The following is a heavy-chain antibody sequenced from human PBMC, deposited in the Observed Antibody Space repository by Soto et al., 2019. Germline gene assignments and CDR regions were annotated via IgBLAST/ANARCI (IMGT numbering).Heavy chain of an antibody. D-gene: IGHD5-18*01. V-gene: IGHV4-59*11. CDR1: GGSISSHY. Sequence: PETLSLTCTVSGGSISSHYWSWIRQPPGKGLEWIGYIYYSGSTKYKPSLKSRVTISVDTSKNQFSLKLSSVTAADTAVYYCARTLYSYGPRFDYWGQGTLVTVSS. CDR2: IYYSGST. J-gene: IGHJ4*02. CDR3: ARTLYSYGPRFDY.